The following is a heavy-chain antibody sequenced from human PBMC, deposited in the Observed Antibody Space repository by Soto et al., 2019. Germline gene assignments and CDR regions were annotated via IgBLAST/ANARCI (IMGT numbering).Heavy chain of an antibody. Sequence: GGSLRLSCAASGFTFSSYGMHWVRQAPGKGLEWVAVIWYDGSNKYYADSVKGRFTISRDNSKNTLYLQMNSLRAEDTAVYYCARGGHGDYISYYGMDVWGQGTTVTVSS. J-gene: IGHJ6*02. V-gene: IGHV3-33*01. CDR3: ARGGHGDYISYYGMDV. CDR2: IWYDGSNK. CDR1: GFTFSSYG. D-gene: IGHD4-17*01.